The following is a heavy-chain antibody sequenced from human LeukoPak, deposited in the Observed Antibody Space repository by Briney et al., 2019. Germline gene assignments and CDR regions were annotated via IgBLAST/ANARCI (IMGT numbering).Heavy chain of an antibody. D-gene: IGHD2-2*01. CDR3: GRAGPVTKDHFIDV. CDR2: IYLDGSRA. J-gene: IGHJ6*03. Sequence: GGSLRLSCAASGFTFSSYWMSWARQSPGKGLEWVANIYLDGSRAYYVDSVKGRFTISRDNAKNSLFLQMNSLSAEDTAVYYCGRAGPVTKDHFIDVWGKGTTVTMSS. V-gene: IGHV3-7*01. CDR1: GFTFSSYW.